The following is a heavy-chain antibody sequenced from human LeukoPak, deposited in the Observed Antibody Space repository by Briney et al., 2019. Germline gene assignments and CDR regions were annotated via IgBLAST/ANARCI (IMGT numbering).Heavy chain of an antibody. J-gene: IGHJ4*02. CDR2: IYYSGST. V-gene: IGHV4-59*01. CDR1: GGSISSYY. Sequence: PSETLSLTCTVSGGSISSYYWSWIRQPPGKGLEWIGYIYYSGSTNYNPSLKSRVTISVDTSKNQFSLKLSSVIAADTAVYYCARDYPKGYYFDYWGQGTLVTVSS. CDR3: ARDYPKGYYFDY.